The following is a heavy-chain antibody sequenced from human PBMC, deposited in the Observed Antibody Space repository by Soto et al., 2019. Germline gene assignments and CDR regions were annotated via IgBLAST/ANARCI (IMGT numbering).Heavy chain of an antibody. CDR1: GGSVSSGSYY. V-gene: IGHV4-61*01. D-gene: IGHD6-13*01. CDR3: ARELAAAPFVSKNWFDP. CDR2: IYYSGST. J-gene: IGHJ5*02. Sequence: PSETLSLTCTVSGGSVSSGSYYWSWIRQPPGKGLEWIGYIYYSGSTNYNPSLKSRVTIAVDTSKSQFSLKLSSVTAADTAGYYCARELAAAPFVSKNWFDPWGQGTLVTVSS.